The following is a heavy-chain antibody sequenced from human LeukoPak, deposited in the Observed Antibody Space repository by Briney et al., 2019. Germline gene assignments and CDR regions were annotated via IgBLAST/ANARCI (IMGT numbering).Heavy chain of an antibody. V-gene: IGHV3-9*01. Sequence: QPGGSLRLSCAASGFTFDDYAMHWVRQAPGKGLEWVSGISWNSGSIGYADSVKGRFTISRDNAKNSLYLQMNSLRAEDTALYYCAKDGRIAAAGTGPLVLRYFDYWGQGTLVTVSS. D-gene: IGHD6-13*01. J-gene: IGHJ4*02. CDR3: AKDGRIAAAGTGPLVLRYFDY. CDR2: ISWNSGSI. CDR1: GFTFDDYA.